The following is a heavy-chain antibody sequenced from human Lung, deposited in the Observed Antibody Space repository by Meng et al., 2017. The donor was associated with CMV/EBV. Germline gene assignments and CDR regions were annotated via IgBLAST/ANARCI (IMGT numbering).Heavy chain of an antibody. CDR1: GYTFTSYD. CDR3: ATGVADFEY. V-gene: IGHV1-8*01. J-gene: IGHJ4*02. CDR2: MNPNRGTT. D-gene: IGHD6-19*01. Sequence: QVWLVQSGAEVKKPGASVKVSCKASGYTFTSYDINWVRQGTGQGLEWMGWMNPNRGTTGYAQKFQGRVTMTRNISKSTAYMDLSSLRSEDTAVYYCATGVADFEYWGQGTLVTVSS.